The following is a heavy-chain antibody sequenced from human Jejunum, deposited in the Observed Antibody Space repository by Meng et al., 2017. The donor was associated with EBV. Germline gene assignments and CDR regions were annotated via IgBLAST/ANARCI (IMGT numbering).Heavy chain of an antibody. J-gene: IGHJ4*02. Sequence: GQLQESGPGVVKPSETLSLTCTVSGGSVSTASYYWSWIRQSPGKGLEWIGYIYYSGNTNYNPSLKSRATITVDTSKNQFSLKLSSVTAADTAVYYCARVVDYYERSGYPDFWGQGTLVTVSS. V-gene: IGHV4-61*01. D-gene: IGHD3-22*01. CDR1: GGSVSTASYY. CDR2: IYYSGNT. CDR3: ARVVDYYERSGYPDF.